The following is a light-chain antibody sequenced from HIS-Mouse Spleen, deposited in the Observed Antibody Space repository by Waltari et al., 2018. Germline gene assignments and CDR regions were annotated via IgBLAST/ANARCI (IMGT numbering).Light chain of an antibody. V-gene: IGLV3-25*03. CDR1: ALPKKY. CDR3: QSADSSGTYVV. J-gene: IGLJ2*01. CDR2: KDS. Sequence: SYELTQPPSVSVSPGQKARITCSGDALPKKYAYWYQQKSGQAPVLVIYKDSERPSGIPERFSGSSSGTTVTLTISGVQAEDEADYYCQSADSSGTYVVFGGGTKLTVL.